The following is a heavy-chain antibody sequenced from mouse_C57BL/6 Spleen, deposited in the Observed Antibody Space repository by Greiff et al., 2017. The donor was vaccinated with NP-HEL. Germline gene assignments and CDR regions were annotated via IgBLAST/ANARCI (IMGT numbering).Heavy chain of an antibody. Sequence: QVQLQQSGPGLVQPSQSLSITCTVSGFSLTSYGVHWVRQSPGKGLEWLGVIWRGGSTDYNAAFMSRLSITKDNSKSQVFFKMNSLQADDTAIYYCAKSLYDYDLYYAMDYWGQGTSVTVSS. CDR2: IWRGGST. V-gene: IGHV2-5*01. CDR1: GFSLTSYG. D-gene: IGHD2-4*01. CDR3: AKSLYDYDLYYAMDY. J-gene: IGHJ4*01.